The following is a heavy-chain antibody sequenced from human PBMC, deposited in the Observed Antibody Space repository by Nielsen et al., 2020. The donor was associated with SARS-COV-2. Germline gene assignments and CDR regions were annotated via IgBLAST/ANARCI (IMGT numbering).Heavy chain of an antibody. Sequence: SETLSLTCAVYGGSFSGYYWSWIRQPPGKGLEWIGEINHSGGTNYNPSLKSRVTISVDTSKNQFSLKLSSVTAADTAVYYCARSRVGATRYMDVWGKGTTVTVSS. V-gene: IGHV4-34*01. D-gene: IGHD1-26*01. CDR2: INHSGGT. CDR1: GGSFSGYY. CDR3: ARSRVGATRYMDV. J-gene: IGHJ6*03.